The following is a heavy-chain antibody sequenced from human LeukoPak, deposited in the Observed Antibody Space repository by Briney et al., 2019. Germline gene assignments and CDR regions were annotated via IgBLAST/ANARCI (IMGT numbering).Heavy chain of an antibody. D-gene: IGHD6-19*01. V-gene: IGHV6-1*01. J-gene: IGHJ4*02. Sequence: SQTLSLTCAISGDSVSSNSAAWNWIRQSPSRGLEWLGRTYYRSKWYNDYAVSVKSRITINPDTSKNQFSLKLSSVTAADTAVYYCARYTPVAVAGTNYFDYWGQGTLVTVSS. CDR3: ARYTPVAVAGTNYFDY. CDR1: GDSVSSNSAA. CDR2: TYYRSKWYN.